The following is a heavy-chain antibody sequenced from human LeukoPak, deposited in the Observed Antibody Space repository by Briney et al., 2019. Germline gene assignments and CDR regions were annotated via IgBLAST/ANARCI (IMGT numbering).Heavy chain of an antibody. J-gene: IGHJ6*02. CDR3: AKVLSLTQYYWYGMDV. CDR1: GFTFSTYA. Sequence: GGSLRLSCAASGFTFSTYAMNWVRRAPGKGLEWVSGIRESDGRTYHADSVKGRFTISRDNSKNTLYLQMNSLRVEDTAVYYCAKVLSLTQYYWYGMDVWGQGTTVVVSS. CDR2: IRESDGRT. V-gene: IGHV3-23*01. D-gene: IGHD2/OR15-2a*01.